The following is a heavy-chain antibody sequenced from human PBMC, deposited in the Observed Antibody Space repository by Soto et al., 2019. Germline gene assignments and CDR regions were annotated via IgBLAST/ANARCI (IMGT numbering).Heavy chain of an antibody. J-gene: IGHJ4*01. CDR2: INPSGGST. CDR3: ARSIVVVTAIDY. D-gene: IGHD2-21*02. Sequence: WNARGYGNDSKSRYWVQKEKRKGLEWMGIINPSGGSTSDAQRFQGRVTMTSDTSTSTVYMELSSLRSEDTAVYYCARSIVVVTAIDYWGQGTLV. CDR1: GYGNDSKS. V-gene: IGHV1-46*02.